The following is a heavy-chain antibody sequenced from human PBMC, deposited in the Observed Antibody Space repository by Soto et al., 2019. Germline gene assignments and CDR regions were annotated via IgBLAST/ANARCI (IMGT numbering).Heavy chain of an antibody. D-gene: IGHD3-9*01. CDR1: GFTFSSYG. Sequence: GGSLRLSCAASGFTFSSYGMHWVRQAPGKGLEWVAVISYDGSNKYCADSVKGRFTISRDNSKNTVYLQMDSLRAEDTAMYFCARDVGLDSDDFFAYWGQGTQVTVSS. V-gene: IGHV3-30*03. J-gene: IGHJ4*02. CDR3: ARDVGLDSDDFFAY. CDR2: ISYDGSNK.